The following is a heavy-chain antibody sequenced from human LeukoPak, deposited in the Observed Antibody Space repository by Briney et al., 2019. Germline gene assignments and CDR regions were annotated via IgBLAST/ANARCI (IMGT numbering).Heavy chain of an antibody. CDR3: ARAPGYSGYDYLYFQH. V-gene: IGHV4-34*01. Sequence: SETLSLTCAVYGGSFSGFYWTWLRQSPGKGLEWIGEIHYSGSTNYNPSLESRVTMSVDTSKNQFSLKLSSVTAADTAVYYCARAPGYSGYDYLYFQHWGQGTLVTVSS. CDR1: GGSFSGFY. J-gene: IGHJ1*01. D-gene: IGHD5-12*01. CDR2: IHYSGST.